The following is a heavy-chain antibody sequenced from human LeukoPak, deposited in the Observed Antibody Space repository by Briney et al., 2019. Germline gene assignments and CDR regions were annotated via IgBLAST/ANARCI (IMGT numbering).Heavy chain of an antibody. CDR1: GFTFSSYA. J-gene: IGHJ4*02. V-gene: IGHV3-23*01. D-gene: IGHD5-18*01. CDR2: ISGSGDST. CDR3: TKGLLGSSGPTSDY. Sequence: GGSLRLSCAASGFTFSSYAMRWVRQAPGKGLEWVSSISGSGDSTYYADSVKGRLAISRDNSKNTLFLQMSSLRAEDTAVYYCTKGLLGSSGPTSDYWGQGTLVTVSS.